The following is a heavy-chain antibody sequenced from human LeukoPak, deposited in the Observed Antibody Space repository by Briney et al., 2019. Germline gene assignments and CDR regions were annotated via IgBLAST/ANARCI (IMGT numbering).Heavy chain of an antibody. D-gene: IGHD3-3*01. CDR2: IIPIFGTA. V-gene: IGHV1-69*05. Sequence: GGSLRLSCAASGFTFSSYAMSWVRQAPGQGLEWMGGIIPIFGTANYAQKFQGRVTITTDESTSTAYMELSSLRSEDTAVYYCARVSGRGITIFGGMDVWGKGTTVTVSS. J-gene: IGHJ6*04. CDR1: GFTFSSYA. CDR3: ARVSGRGITIFGGMDV.